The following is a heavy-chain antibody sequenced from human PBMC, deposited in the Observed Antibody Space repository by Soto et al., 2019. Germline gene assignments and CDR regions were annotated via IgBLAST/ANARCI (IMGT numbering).Heavy chain of an antibody. CDR1: VCSISSSFYY. D-gene: IGHD3-10*01. CDR2: IYYSGST. CDR3: ARDYRGIVGNLRIFEY. V-gene: IGHV4-31*03. J-gene: IGHJ4*02. Sequence: PSETRWRTCTFCVCSISSSFYYWNCIRQRPWKGLEWIGYIYYSGSTYYNPSLKSRVTISVDTSKDQFSLKLSSVTAADTAVYYCARDYRGIVGNLRIFEYWGQGNMVNVSS.